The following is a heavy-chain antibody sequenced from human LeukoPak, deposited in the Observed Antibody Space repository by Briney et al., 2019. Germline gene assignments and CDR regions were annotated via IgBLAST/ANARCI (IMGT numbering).Heavy chain of an antibody. Sequence: GGSLRLSCAASGFTFRNYNMNWVRQAPGKELEWVSVMYSGGTAFYADSVRGRFTISRDNSKNTLYLQMNRLKVEDTAVYYCARSIPGPHCGGGGCPPTLTPFDLWGQGTLVTVSS. CDR2: MYSGGTA. J-gene: IGHJ4*02. D-gene: IGHD2-15*01. CDR3: ARSIPGPHCGGGGCPPTLTPFDL. V-gene: IGHV3-53*01. CDR1: GFTFRNYN.